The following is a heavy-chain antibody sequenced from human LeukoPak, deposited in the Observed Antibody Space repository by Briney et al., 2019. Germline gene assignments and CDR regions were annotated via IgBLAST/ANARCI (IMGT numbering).Heavy chain of an antibody. CDR2: ISTSSSYI. J-gene: IGHJ3*02. V-gene: IGHV3-21*01. CDR3: ARDMSYYYDGSGYYPDAFDI. D-gene: IGHD3-22*01. Sequence: GGSLRLSCAASGFTFSSYSMNWVRQAPGKGLEWVSSISTSSSYIYYADSVKGRFTISRDNAKNSLDLKMNSLRAEDTAVYYCARDMSYYYDGSGYYPDAFDIWGQGTMVTVSS. CDR1: GFTFSSYS.